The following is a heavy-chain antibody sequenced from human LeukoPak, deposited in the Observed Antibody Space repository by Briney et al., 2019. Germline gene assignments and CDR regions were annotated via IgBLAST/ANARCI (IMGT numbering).Heavy chain of an antibody. J-gene: IGHJ4*02. CDR3: LSSSTARGGFDC. D-gene: IGHD4-17*01. V-gene: IGHV3-7*01. CDR1: GGSISSNY. Sequence: ETLSLTCTVSGGSISSNYWSWIRQPPGKGLEWVANIKHDGSEIYYVDSVKGRFTISRDNAKNSRYLQMNSLRVEDTAVYYCLSSSTARGGFDCWGQGTLVTVSS. CDR2: IKHDGSEI.